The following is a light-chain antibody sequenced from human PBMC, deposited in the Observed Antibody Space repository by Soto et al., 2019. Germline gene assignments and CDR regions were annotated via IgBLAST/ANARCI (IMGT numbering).Light chain of an antibody. Sequence: QSVLTQPPSVSGAPGQRVTISCTGSSSNIGAGYGVHWYQQLPGTAPKLLIYVNSNRPSGVPDRFSGSKSGTSASLAITGLRAEDEAAYYCQDYDSSLSGWVFGGGTKLTVL. J-gene: IGLJ3*02. V-gene: IGLV1-40*01. CDR3: QDYDSSLSGWV. CDR1: SSNIGAGYG. CDR2: VNS.